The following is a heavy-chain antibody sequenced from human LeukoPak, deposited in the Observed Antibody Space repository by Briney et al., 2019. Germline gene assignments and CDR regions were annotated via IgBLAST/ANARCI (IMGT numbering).Heavy chain of an antibody. Sequence: GASVKVSCKASGYMFTTFPISWIRQAPGQGLEWVGWISTYNGNTKYPQNLQGRVTVTTDTSTNTAYMELRSLRSDDTAVYYCARDRGSPPPRGFGLDVWGQGTTVTVSS. CDR1: GYMFTTFP. CDR3: ARDRGSPPPRGFGLDV. D-gene: IGHD3-10*01. J-gene: IGHJ6*02. V-gene: IGHV1-18*01. CDR2: ISTYNGNT.